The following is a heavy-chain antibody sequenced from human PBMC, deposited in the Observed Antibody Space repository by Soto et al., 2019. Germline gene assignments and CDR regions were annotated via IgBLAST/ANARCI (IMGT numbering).Heavy chain of an antibody. CDR3: ARWGTTGGLDV. D-gene: IGHD3-16*01. CDR1: GFTFRSYV. V-gene: IGHV3-30*19. CDR2: TSYDGSDK. Sequence: QVQLVESGGGVVQPGTSLRVSCVGSGFTFRSYVIHWVRQDPGKGLEWVALTSYDGSDKCYGDSVRGRFTISRDNSRNTVDLQMDSLRLEDTALYYCARWGTTGGLDVGGQGTVVSVSS. J-gene: IGHJ1*01.